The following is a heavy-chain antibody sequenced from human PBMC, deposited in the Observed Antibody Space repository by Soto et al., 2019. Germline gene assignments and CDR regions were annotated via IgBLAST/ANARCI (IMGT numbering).Heavy chain of an antibody. CDR3: LLRQQLVPVVHFDY. CDR2: IIPTFGTA. V-gene: IGHV1-69*13. CDR1: GGTFSSYA. J-gene: IGHJ4*02. Sequence: GASVKVSCKASGGTFSSYAISWVRQAPGQGLEWMGGIIPTFGTANYAQKFQGRVTITADESTSTAYMELSSLRSEDTAVYYCLLRQQLVPVVHFDYWGQGTLVTVSS. D-gene: IGHD6-13*01.